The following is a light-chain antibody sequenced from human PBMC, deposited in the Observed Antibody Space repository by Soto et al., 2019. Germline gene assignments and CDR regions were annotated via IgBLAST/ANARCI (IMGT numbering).Light chain of an antibody. J-gene: IGKJ1*01. CDR2: WAS. V-gene: IGKV4-1*01. Sequence: DIVMTXXXXXLAVSLGERATINCKSSQSVLYSSNNKNYLAWYQQKPGQPPKLLIYWASTRESGVPDRFSGSGSGTDFTLTISSLQAEDVAVYYCQQYYSTPWTFGQGTKVEIK. CDR3: QQYYSTPWT. CDR1: QSVLYSSNNKNY.